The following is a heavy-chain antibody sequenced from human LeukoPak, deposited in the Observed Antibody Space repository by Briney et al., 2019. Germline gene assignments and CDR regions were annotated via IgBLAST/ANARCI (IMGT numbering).Heavy chain of an antibody. J-gene: IGHJ4*02. Sequence: ASVKVSCKASGYTFSDYYIHWVRQAPGLGLEWMGWVNPKIGGTKYAQRFQGRVTMTRDTSTTTAYMELTRLRSDDTAIYYCARGILQQQLVANWGQGTLVTVSS. V-gene: IGHV1-2*02. CDR2: VNPKIGGT. D-gene: IGHD6-13*01. CDR1: GYTFSDYY. CDR3: ARGILQQQLVAN.